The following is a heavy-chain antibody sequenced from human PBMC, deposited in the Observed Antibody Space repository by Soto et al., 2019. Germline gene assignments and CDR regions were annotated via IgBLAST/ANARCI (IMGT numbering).Heavy chain of an antibody. J-gene: IGHJ4*02. CDR1: GFTFSSYS. V-gene: IGHV3-48*02. Sequence: GGSLRLSCAASGFTFSSYSMNWVRQAPGKGLEWVSYISSSSSTIYYADSVKGRFTISRDNAKNSLYLQMNSLRDEDTAVYYCARGLKYYYDSSGYYPPLKYWGQGTLVTVSS. D-gene: IGHD3-22*01. CDR3: ARGLKYYYDSSGYYPPLKY. CDR2: ISSSSSTI.